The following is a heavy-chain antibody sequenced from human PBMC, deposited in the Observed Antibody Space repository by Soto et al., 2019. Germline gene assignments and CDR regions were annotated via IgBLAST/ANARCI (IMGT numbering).Heavy chain of an antibody. CDR3: ASTFYSAGRGS. V-gene: IGHV5-10-1*01. Sequence: GESLKISCQGSGYIFSNYWITWVRQMPGKGLEWMGRIDPDDSYTNYGPSFRGHVTMSTDKSISTAYLQWSSLKASDTAIYYCASTFYSAGRGSWGQGTMVTV. J-gene: IGHJ3*01. CDR2: IDPDDSYT. D-gene: IGHD3-16*01. CDR1: GYIFSNYW.